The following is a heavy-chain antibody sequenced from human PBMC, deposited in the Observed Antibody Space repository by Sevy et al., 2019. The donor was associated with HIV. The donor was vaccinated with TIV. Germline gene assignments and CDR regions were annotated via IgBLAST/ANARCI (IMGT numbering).Heavy chain of an antibody. CDR1: GFTFSSYA. D-gene: IGHD3-16*02. Sequence: GGSLRLSCAASGFTFSSYAMHWVRQAPGKGLEWVAVISYDGSNKYYADSVKGRFTISRDNSKNTLYLQMNSLRAEDTAGYYCWGGPWGYYDYVWGSYRHPSGDYWGQGTLVTVSS. CDR3: WGGPWGYYDYVWGSYRHPSGDY. J-gene: IGHJ4*02. V-gene: IGHV3-30-3*01. CDR2: ISYDGSNK.